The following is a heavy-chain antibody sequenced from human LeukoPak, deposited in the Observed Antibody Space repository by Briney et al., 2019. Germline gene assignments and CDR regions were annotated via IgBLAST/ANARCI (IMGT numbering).Heavy chain of an antibody. V-gene: IGHV1-18*01. CDR3: ARGGGGGTYYYFGMDV. J-gene: IGHJ6*02. Sequence: ASVKVSCKASGYTFTSYGISWVRQAPGQGLEWMGWIITYNGNTNYAQNLQGRVTMTSDTSTSTAYMELRSLRSDDTAVYYCARGGGGGTYYYFGMDVWGQGTTVTVSS. CDR2: IITYNGNT. CDR1: GYTFTSYG. D-gene: IGHD2-21*01.